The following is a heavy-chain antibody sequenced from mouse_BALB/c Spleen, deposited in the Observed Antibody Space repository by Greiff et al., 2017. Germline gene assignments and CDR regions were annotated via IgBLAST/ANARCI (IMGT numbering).Heavy chain of an antibody. CDR1: GYSITSGYY. CDR3: ARDPAAPAWFAY. D-gene: IGHD1-2*01. J-gene: IGHJ3*01. V-gene: IGHV3-6*02. CDR2: ISYDGSN. Sequence: EVKVEESGPGLVKPSQSLSLTCSVTGYSITSGYYWNWIRQFPGNKLEWMGYISYDGSNNYNPSLKNRISITRDTSKNQFFLKLNSVTTEDTATYYCARDPAAPAWFAYWGQGTLVTVSA.